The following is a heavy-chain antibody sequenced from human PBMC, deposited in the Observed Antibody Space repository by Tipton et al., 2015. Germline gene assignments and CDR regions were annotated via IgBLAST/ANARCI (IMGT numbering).Heavy chain of an antibody. V-gene: IGHV1-3*01. CDR3: ARSSFDYSTYNF. D-gene: IGHD4-11*01. Sequence: QSGDEVKKHGASVQVSCKDSGYIFNNYAIHWVRQAPGQWPEWMGKINAGDGYTKYSQKFQGRVTITRDTSASTAYMDLGSLTSEDTAVYYCARSSFDYSTYNFWGQGSLVTVSS. J-gene: IGHJ4*02. CDR1: GYIFNNYA. CDR2: INAGDGYT.